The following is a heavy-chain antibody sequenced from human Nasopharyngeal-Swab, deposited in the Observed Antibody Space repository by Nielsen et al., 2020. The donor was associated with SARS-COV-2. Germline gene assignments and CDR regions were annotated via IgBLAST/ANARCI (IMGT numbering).Heavy chain of an antibody. Sequence: GSLSLSCTVSDGSISSSSYYWGWLRQPPGKGLEWIGSIYYSGSTYYNPSLKSRVTISVDTSKNQFSLKLSSVTAADTAVYYCARRGRIAVAGFFDYWGQGTLVTVSS. J-gene: IGHJ4*02. D-gene: IGHD6-19*01. CDR1: DGSISSSSYY. CDR3: ARRGRIAVAGFFDY. V-gene: IGHV4-39*01. CDR2: IYYSGST.